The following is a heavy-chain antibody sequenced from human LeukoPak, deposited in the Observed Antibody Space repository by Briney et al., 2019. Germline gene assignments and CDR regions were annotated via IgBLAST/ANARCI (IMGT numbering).Heavy chain of an antibody. Sequence: SETLSLTCTVSGGSISSYYWSWIRQPPGKGLEWIGYIYYSGSTNYNPSLKSRVTISVDTSKNQFSLKLSSVTAADTAVYYCARGDYDILTGYYMWGQGTLVTVSS. CDR3: ARGDYDILTGYYM. J-gene: IGHJ4*02. CDR2: IYYSGST. CDR1: GGSISSYY. D-gene: IGHD3-9*01. V-gene: IGHV4-59*01.